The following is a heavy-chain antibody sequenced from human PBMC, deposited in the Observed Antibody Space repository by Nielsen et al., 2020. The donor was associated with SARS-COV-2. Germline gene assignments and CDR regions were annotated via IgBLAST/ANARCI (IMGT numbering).Heavy chain of an antibody. V-gene: IGHV1-46*01. D-gene: IGHD4-17*01. Sequence: ASVKVSCKASGYTFTSYYMHWVRQAPGQGLEWMGIINPSGGSTSYAQKFQGRVTMTRDTSTSTAYMELSSLRSEDTAVYYCASRIGVTTSHFDYWGQGTLVTVSS. CDR2: INPSGGST. CDR3: ASRIGVTTSHFDY. J-gene: IGHJ4*02. CDR1: GYTFTSYY.